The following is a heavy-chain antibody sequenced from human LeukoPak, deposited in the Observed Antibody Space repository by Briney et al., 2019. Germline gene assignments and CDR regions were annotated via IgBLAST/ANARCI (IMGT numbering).Heavy chain of an antibody. J-gene: IGHJ5*02. D-gene: IGHD2-2*02. CDR3: ARRQYTNSPFDP. CDR2: IYYSGTT. V-gene: IGHV4-39*01. Sequence: PSETLSLTCTVSGGSISTSSYFWAWIRQPPGKALEWIGSIYYSGTTYYNPSLKSRVTISQDTSKNQFSLMLTLVTAADTAVYFCARRQYTNSPFDPWGQGTLVTVSS. CDR1: GGSISTSSYF.